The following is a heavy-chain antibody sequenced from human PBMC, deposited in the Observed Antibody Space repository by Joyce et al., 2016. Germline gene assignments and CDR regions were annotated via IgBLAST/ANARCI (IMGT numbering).Heavy chain of an antibody. Sequence: QVQLQESGPGLVKPSGTLSLTCTVSGDSGIISSSYWGWIRQSPGKGLEWLGSLYNTGGSYYNPSLQSRLTMSVDTSKNQFSLNLNSVTAADTAIYYCARLWDFSNGYPYYFDYWGRGTLVTVSS. J-gene: IGHJ4*02. CDR2: LYNTGGS. D-gene: IGHD3-3*01. CDR3: ARLWDFSNGYPYYFDY. V-gene: IGHV4-39*01. CDR1: GDSGIISSSY.